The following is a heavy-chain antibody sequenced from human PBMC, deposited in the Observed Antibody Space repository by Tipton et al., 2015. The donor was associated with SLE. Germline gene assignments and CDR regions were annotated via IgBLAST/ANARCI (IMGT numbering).Heavy chain of an antibody. J-gene: IGHJ4*02. CDR2: IKSKTDGGTT. V-gene: IGHV3-15*01. CDR3: TTAANSGYDCDY. D-gene: IGHD5-12*01. Sequence: SLRLSCAASGFTFRNAWMSWVRQAPGKGLEWVGRIKSKTDGGTTDYAAPVKGRFTISRDDSKNTLYLQMNSLKTEDTAVYYCTTAANSGYDCDYWGQGALVTVSS. CDR1: GFTFRNAW.